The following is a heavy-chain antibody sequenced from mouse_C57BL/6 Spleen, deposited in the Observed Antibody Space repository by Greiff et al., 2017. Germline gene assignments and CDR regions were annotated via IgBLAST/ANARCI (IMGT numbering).Heavy chain of an antibody. V-gene: IGHV1-55*01. Sequence: QVQLQQPGAELVKPGASVKMSCKASGYTFTSYWITWVKQRPGQGLEWIGDIYPGSGSTNYNEKFKSKATLTVDTSSSTAYMQLSSLTSEDSAVYYWARCYYYGSSYVRVDYWGQGTTLTGSS. D-gene: IGHD1-1*01. CDR3: ARCYYYGSSYVRVDY. J-gene: IGHJ2*01. CDR1: GYTFTSYW. CDR2: IYPGSGST.